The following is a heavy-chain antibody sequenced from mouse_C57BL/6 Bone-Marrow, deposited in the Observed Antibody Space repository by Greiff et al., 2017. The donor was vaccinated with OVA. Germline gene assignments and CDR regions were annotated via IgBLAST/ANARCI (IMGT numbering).Heavy chain of an antibody. D-gene: IGHD1-1*01. CDR2: IYPGSGNT. V-gene: IGHV1-76*01. CDR3: ARDIDYYGSSYWYFDV. Sequence: LVESGAELVRPGASVKLSCKASGYTFTDYYINWVKQRPGQGLEWIARIYPGSGNTYYNEKFKGKATLTAEKSSSTAYMQLSSLTSEDSAVYFCARDIDYYGSSYWYFDVWGTGTTVTVSS. J-gene: IGHJ1*03. CDR1: GYTFTDYY.